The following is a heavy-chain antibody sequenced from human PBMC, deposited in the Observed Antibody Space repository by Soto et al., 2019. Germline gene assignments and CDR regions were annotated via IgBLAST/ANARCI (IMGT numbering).Heavy chain of an antibody. J-gene: IGHJ4*02. D-gene: IGHD5-18*01. V-gene: IGHV1-46*01. CDR2: INPSDAYT. CDR1: GYTFISYY. CDR3: ARDHVDTPMTNFDY. Sequence: QVQLVQSGAEVKKPGASVKVSCRASGYTFISYYIHWVRQAPGQGLEWMGLINPSDAYTDYAQKFQGRVTLTRDTSTSIAYMELSSLRSEDTAIYYCARDHVDTPMTNFDYWGQGTLVTVSS.